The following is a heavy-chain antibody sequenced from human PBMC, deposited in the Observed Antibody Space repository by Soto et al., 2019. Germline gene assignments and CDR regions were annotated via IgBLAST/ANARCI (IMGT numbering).Heavy chain of an antibody. Sequence: PSETLSLTCTVSGVSIGTSGSYWSWIRQYPGKGLEWIGHIFSSGSTSFNPSLKNRVTISVGTSNNQFSLKLTSVTAADTAVYYCARIWPAAMQTDYWGQGTLVTVSS. J-gene: IGHJ4*02. CDR3: ARIWPAAMQTDY. D-gene: IGHD2-2*01. CDR1: GVSIGTSGSY. V-gene: IGHV4-31*03. CDR2: IFSSGST.